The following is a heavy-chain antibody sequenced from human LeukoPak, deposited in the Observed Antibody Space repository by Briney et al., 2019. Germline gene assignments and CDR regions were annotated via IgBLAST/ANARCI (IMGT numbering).Heavy chain of an antibody. Sequence: GGSLRLSCVASGFTFNSYAMTWVRQAPGKGLEWVSAISGSSDSIYYADSVKGRFTISRDNSKNTLYLQMNSLRAEDTAVYYCAKRHSSGWYAIDYWGQGTLVTVSS. D-gene: IGHD6-19*01. CDR3: AKRHSSGWYAIDY. CDR1: GFTFNSYA. V-gene: IGHV3-23*01. CDR2: ISGSSDSI. J-gene: IGHJ4*02.